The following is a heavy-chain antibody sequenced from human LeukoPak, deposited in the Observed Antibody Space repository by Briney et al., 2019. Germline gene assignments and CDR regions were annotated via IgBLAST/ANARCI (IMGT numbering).Heavy chain of an antibody. J-gene: IGHJ1*01. Sequence: GASVKVSCKASGYTFTSYDINWVRQAPGQGLEWMGWMNPNSGNTGYAQKFQGRVTMTRNTSISTAYMELSSLRSEDTAVYYCARRGEDVYCSGGSCYHEYFQHWGQGTLVTVSS. V-gene: IGHV1-8*01. CDR1: GYTFTSYD. CDR3: ARRGEDVYCSGGSCYHEYFQH. CDR2: MNPNSGNT. D-gene: IGHD2-15*01.